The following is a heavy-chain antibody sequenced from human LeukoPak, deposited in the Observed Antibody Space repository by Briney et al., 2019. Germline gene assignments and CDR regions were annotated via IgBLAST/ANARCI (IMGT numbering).Heavy chain of an antibody. V-gene: IGHV3-30*02. CDR2: IPYDGTNK. Sequence: GGSLRLSCAASGFTFSSYGMHWVRQVPGKGLEWVAFIPYDGTNKYYADSVKGRFSISRDNSKNTLYLEMNSLRAEDTAVYYCAKEDGRSGWSLDLWGRGTLVTVSS. CDR3: AKEDGRSGWSLDL. CDR1: GFTFSSYG. D-gene: IGHD6-19*01. J-gene: IGHJ2*01.